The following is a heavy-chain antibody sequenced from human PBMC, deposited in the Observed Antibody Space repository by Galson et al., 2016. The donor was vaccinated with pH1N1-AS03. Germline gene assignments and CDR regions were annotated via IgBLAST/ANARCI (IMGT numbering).Heavy chain of an antibody. CDR2: MDPTGRR. Sequence: SEILSLTCRVSGGSLSGYFWTWIRQPAGKGLEWIGRMDPTGRRNYKSSLESRVSMSVDTSKNEISLRLTSVTAADTAVYYCTSESSGLGRGLDYWGQGTLVTVSS. CDR1: GGSLSGYF. V-gene: IGHV4-4*07. J-gene: IGHJ4*02. CDR3: TSESSGLGRGLDY. D-gene: IGHD3-10*01.